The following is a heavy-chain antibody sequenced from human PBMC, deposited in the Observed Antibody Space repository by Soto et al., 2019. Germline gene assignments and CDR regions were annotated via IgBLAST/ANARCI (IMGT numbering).Heavy chain of an antibody. D-gene: IGHD3-10*01. CDR2: IIPIFGTA. Sequence: SVKVSCKASGGTFSSYAISWVRQAPGQGLEGMGGIIPIFGTANYAQKFQGRVTITADESTSTAYMELSSLRSEDTVVYYCARDGGDTMVPGGMDVWGQGTTVTVSS. CDR3: ARDGGDTMVPGGMDV. CDR1: GGTFSSYA. V-gene: IGHV1-69*13. J-gene: IGHJ6*02.